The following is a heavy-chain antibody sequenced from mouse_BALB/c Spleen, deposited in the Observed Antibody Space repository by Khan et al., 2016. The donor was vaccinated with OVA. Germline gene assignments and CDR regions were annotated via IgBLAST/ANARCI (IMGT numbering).Heavy chain of an antibody. J-gene: IGHJ3*01. CDR2: ISSGGGYT. V-gene: IGHV5-6*01. CDR1: GFTFSSYS. Sequence: EVELVESGGDLVKPGGSLKLSCAASGFTFSSYSMSWVRQTPDKRLEWVATISSGGGYTYYPDSVKGRFTISRDNARNTLYLQMSSLKSEDTAMYYCASHLTGSFAYWGQGTLVTVSA. D-gene: IGHD4-1*01. CDR3: ASHLTGSFAY.